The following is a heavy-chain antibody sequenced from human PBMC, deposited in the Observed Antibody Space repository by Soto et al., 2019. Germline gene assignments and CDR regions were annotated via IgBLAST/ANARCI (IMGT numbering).Heavy chain of an antibody. Sequence: ASVKVSCKTSGYSFTTYGISWVRQAPGKGQEWMGWISAYNGNTNYAQKFQGRVTITADKYTSTAYMELSSLRSEDTAVYYCARDRDDILTGCRCGMDVWGQGTTVTVSS. CDR2: ISAYNGNT. D-gene: IGHD3-9*01. J-gene: IGHJ6*02. CDR1: GYSFTTYG. CDR3: ARDRDDILTGCRCGMDV. V-gene: IGHV1-18*01.